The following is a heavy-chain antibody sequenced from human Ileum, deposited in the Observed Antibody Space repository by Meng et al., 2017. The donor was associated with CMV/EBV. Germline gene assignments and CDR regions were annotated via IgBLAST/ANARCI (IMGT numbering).Heavy chain of an antibody. J-gene: IGHJ4*02. V-gene: IGHV4-4*07. CDR2: MCHGGST. D-gene: IGHD3-16*01. CDR1: CDVITSFY. Sequence: AQLQRHGPGLGKPSATLPLTFTVPCDVITSFYRSWIRRAAGKALEGIGRMCHGGSTNYNPSLKSRVTLSLDRSKNQFSMRLTSVTVADTAVYYCARGPGGFGDFNFDYWGQGTLVTVSS. CDR3: ARGPGGFGDFNFDY.